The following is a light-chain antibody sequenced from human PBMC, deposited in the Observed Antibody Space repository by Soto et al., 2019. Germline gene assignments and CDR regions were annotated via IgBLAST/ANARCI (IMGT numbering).Light chain of an antibody. J-gene: IGLJ2*01. V-gene: IGLV2-14*01. CDR1: SSDVGGYNY. CDR2: DVS. Sequence: QSALTQPASVSGSPGQSITISCTGTSSDVGGYNYVSWYQQHPGKAPKLMIYDVSNRPSGVSNRFSGSKSGNTASLTISGRQAEDEADYYCSSYTSSSTLLVGGGTKLTVL. CDR3: SSYTSSSTLL.